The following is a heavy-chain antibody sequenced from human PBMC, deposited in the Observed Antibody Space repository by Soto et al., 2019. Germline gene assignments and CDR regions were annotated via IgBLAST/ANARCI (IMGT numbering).Heavy chain of an antibody. CDR1: GFTFRDYY. Sequence: QVQLVESGGGLVKPGGSLRLSCAASGFTFRDYYMTWIRQAPGKGLEWVSYISSSGTGIYYPDSVRGRFTISRDNAKISLYLQMSILRAEDTAVYYCGRAYSDAFDIWGQGTMVTVSS. V-gene: IGHV3-11*01. J-gene: IGHJ3*02. CDR3: GRAYSDAFDI. CDR2: ISSSGTGI. D-gene: IGHD2-21*01.